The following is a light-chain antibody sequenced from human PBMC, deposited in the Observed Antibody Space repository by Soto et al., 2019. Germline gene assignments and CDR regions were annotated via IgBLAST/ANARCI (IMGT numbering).Light chain of an antibody. CDR2: AAS. CDR1: QNSNSW. V-gene: IGKV1D-12*01. CDR3: QQANTFPSA. Sequence: DIQMTQSPSSVSASVGDRVTLTCRASQNSNSWLAWYQQKPGKAPKLLSYAASSLQSGVPSRFSGSGSGTDFTLTITSLQPEDVATYYCQQANTFPSAFGPGTKVDIK. J-gene: IGKJ3*01.